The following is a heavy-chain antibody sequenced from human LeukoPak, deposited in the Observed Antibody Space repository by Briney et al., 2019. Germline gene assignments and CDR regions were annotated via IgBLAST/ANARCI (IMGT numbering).Heavy chain of an antibody. D-gene: IGHD3-22*01. CDR2: IYYTGNT. J-gene: IGHJ5*02. Sequence: SETLSLTCSVSGDSFSSGGYYWSWIRQHPGKGLEWLGYIYYTGNTYYNPSLKSRVTMSADTSKNQFSLQLNSVTPEDTAVYYCARDLEAYDSSGYYNWFDPWGQGTLVTVSS. V-gene: IGHV4-31*03. CDR1: GDSFSSGGYY. CDR3: ARDLEAYDSSGYYNWFDP.